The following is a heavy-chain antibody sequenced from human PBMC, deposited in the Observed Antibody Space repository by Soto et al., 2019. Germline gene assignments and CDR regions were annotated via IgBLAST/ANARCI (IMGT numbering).Heavy chain of an antibody. Sequence: PSETLSLTCTVSGGSISSSSYYWGWIRQPPGKGLEWIGSIYYSGSTYYNPSLKSRVTISVDTSKNQFSLKLSSVTAADTAVYYCARGRAGRGIAVAGTRAEYFQHWGQGTLVTVS. CDR2: IYYSGST. D-gene: IGHD6-19*01. J-gene: IGHJ1*01. CDR1: GGSISSSSYY. V-gene: IGHV4-39*01. CDR3: ARGRAGRGIAVAGTRAEYFQH.